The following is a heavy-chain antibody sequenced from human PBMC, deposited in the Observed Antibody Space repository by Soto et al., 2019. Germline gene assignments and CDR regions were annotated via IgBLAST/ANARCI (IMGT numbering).Heavy chain of an antibody. CDR2: INSSSSYI. D-gene: IGHD2-2*01. J-gene: IGHJ5*02. CDR3: ARGGYCSSTSCYDWFDP. Sequence: GGSLRLSCTASGFSFSSNWMSWVRQAPGKGLEWVSTINSSSSYIYYADSVKGRFTISRDNAKNSLYLQMNSLRAEDTAVYYCARGGYCSSTSCYDWFDPWGQGTLVTVSS. V-gene: IGHV3-21*01. CDR1: GFSFSSNW.